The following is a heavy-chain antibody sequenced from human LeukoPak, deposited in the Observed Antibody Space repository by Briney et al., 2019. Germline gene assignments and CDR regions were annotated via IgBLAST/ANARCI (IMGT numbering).Heavy chain of an antibody. Sequence: SVKVSCKASGGTFSSYAISWVRQAPGQGLEWIGRIIPIFGTANSAQKFQGRVTITTDEYTSTAYMELSSLRSEDTAVYYCERDRLGGGDYYIDYWGQGTLVTVSS. CDR2: IIPIFGTA. CDR3: ERDRLGGGDYYIDY. D-gene: IGHD2-21*01. V-gene: IGHV1-69*05. J-gene: IGHJ4*02. CDR1: GGTFSSYA.